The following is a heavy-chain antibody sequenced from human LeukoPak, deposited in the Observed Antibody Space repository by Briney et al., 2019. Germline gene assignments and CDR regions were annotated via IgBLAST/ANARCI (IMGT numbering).Heavy chain of an antibody. J-gene: IGHJ6*02. CDR2: IYPGDSDT. CDR3: ARHRGVTPRNYGMDV. V-gene: IGHV5-51*01. D-gene: IGHD4-23*01. Sequence: GESLKISCKGSGYSFASYWIGWVRQMPGKGLEWMGIIYPGDSDTRYSPSFQGQVTISADKSISTAYLQWSSLKASDTAMYYCARHRGVTPRNYGMDVWGQGTTVTVSS. CDR1: GYSFASYW.